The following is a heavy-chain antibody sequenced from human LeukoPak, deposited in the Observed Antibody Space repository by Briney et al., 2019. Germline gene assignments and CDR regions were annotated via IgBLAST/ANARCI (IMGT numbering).Heavy chain of an antibody. CDR3: ARSANTIFSRGPDFDY. D-gene: IGHD3-3*01. CDR1: GGSISSYY. V-gene: IGHV4-4*07. Sequence: SETLSLTCTVSGGSISSYYWGWIRQPAGKGLEWIGRIYTSGSTNYNPSLKSRVTMSLDTSKNQFSLKLSSVTAADTAVYYCARSANTIFSRGPDFDYWGQGTLVTVSS. J-gene: IGHJ4*02. CDR2: IYTSGST.